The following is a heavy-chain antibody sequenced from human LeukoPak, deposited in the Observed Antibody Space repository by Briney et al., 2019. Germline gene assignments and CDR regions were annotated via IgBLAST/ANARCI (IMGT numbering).Heavy chain of an antibody. J-gene: IGHJ4*02. CDR3: AKYSTYGGNSAPDY. V-gene: IGHV3-23*01. Sequence: GGSLRLSCAASGFTVSSNYMNWVRQAPGKGLEWVSAISGSGGNTYYADSVKGRFTISRDNSKNTLYLQMNSLRAEDTAVYYCAKYSTYGGNSAPDYWGQGTLVTVSS. D-gene: IGHD4-23*01. CDR2: ISGSGGNT. CDR1: GFTVSSNY.